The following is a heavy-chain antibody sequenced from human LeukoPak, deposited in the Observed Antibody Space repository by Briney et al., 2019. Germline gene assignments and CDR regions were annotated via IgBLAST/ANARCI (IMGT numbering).Heavy chain of an antibody. D-gene: IGHD3-22*01. CDR1: GYTFTRDF. J-gene: IGHJ4*02. V-gene: IGHV1-46*01. CDR3: ARDWTYDSSGYSDY. CDR2: VNPGGGGT. Sequence: ASVKVSCKASGYTFTRDFMHWVRQAPGEGLEWMGIVNPGGGGTNYAQKFQGRVTMTRDTSISTAYMELSRLRSDDTAVYYCARDWTYDSSGYSDYWGQGTLVTVSS.